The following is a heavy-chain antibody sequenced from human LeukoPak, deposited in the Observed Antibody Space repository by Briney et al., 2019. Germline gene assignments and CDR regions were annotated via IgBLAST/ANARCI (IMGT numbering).Heavy chain of an antibody. Sequence: GGSLRLSCAASGFTFSNYNMNWVRQAPGKGLEWVSYISSGSSTIYYAGSVKGRFTISRDNAKNSLYLQMYTLRAEDTAVYYCATSGIWWLFDYWGQGTLVTVSS. CDR2: ISSGSSTI. D-gene: IGHD5-12*01. J-gene: IGHJ4*02. CDR3: ATSGIWWLFDY. CDR1: GFTFSNYN. V-gene: IGHV3-48*01.